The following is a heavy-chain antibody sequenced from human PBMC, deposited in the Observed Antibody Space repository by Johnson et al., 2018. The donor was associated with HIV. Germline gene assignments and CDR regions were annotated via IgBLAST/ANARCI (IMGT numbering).Heavy chain of an antibody. CDR1: GFTFSNYY. D-gene: IGHD5-12*01. CDR3: ARDRVATMNQPASDGFDV. V-gene: IGHV3-11*04. Sequence: QVQLVESGGGLVKPGGSLRLSCAASGFTFSNYYMSWIRQAPGKGLEWVSYITSSGSNIYYADSVKGRFTIYRDNAKNSLYLQMNSLRAEDTAVYYCARDRVATMNQPASDGFDVWGQGTMVTVSS. CDR2: ITSSGSNI. J-gene: IGHJ3*01.